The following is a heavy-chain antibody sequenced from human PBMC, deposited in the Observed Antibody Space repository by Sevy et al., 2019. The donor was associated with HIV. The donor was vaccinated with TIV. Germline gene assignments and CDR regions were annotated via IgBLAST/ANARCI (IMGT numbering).Heavy chain of an antibody. J-gene: IGHJ1*01. CDR1: GFTFSRYS. CDR2: ISFDASNK. V-gene: IGHV3-30*04. D-gene: IGHD1-1*01. CDR3: ALERLSSDVAEYFQN. Sequence: GGSLRLSCAASGFTFSRYSMHWVRQAPGKGLEWVATISFDASNKHYADSVKGRFTTSRDNFQNSLLLQMNSLRPEDTAVYYCALERLSSDVAEYFQNWGQGTLVTVSS.